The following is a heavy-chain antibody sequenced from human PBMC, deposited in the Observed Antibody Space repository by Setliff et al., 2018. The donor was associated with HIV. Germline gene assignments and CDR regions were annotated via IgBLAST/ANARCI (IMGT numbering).Heavy chain of an antibody. CDR1: GGSISSGGYY. CDR2: ISYSGST. J-gene: IGHJ5*02. CDR3: ASEGFGVDH. Sequence: SETLSLTCTVSGGSISSGGYYWSWIRQHPGKGLEWIGFISYSGSTYYNPSLKSRVAISVDTSKNKFSLKLSSVTAADTAVYYCASEGFGVDHWGQGTLVTVSS. D-gene: IGHD3-10*01. V-gene: IGHV4-31*03.